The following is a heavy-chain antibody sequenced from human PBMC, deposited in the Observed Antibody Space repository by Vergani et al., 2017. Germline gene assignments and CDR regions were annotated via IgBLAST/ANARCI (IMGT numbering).Heavy chain of an antibody. V-gene: IGHV4-34*01. D-gene: IGHD4-11*01. CDR1: GGSFTSYH. CDR3: TRVNTETSGHLYYYYDMDV. J-gene: IGHJ6*02. CDR2: IDHTGPP. Sequence: QVQLQQWGGGLLKPSETLSLTCVVNGGSFTSYHWTWIRQSPGEGLEWVGDIDHTGPPYYNPSLKSRLTMSVDKSRNPFPRTLNSVTATDTAIYFCTRVNTETSGHLYYYYDMDVWGQGTAVTVS.